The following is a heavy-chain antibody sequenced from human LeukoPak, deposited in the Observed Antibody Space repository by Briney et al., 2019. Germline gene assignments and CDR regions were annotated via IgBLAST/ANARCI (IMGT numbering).Heavy chain of an antibody. V-gene: IGHV3-30*18. Sequence: GGPLRLSCAPSRFTFSYFAMHWVPQAPGKGLEGVAVLSDDGSNKFYADSVKCRFTISRDNSKNTPYLQMNSLRAEDTAFYYCAKDLHSSSWYYFDSWGQGTLVTVSS. CDR3: AKDLHSSSWYYFDS. CDR1: RFTFSYFA. D-gene: IGHD6-13*01. J-gene: IGHJ4*02. CDR2: LSDDGSNK.